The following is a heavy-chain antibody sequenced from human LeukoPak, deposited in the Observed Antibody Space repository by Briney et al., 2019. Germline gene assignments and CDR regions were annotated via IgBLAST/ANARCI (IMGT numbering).Heavy chain of an antibody. Sequence: GGSLRLSCAASGFTFSSSVMSWVRQAPGKGLEWVSTINGGGTRTYYAVSVNGRFIISRDNSMSTLYLQMNGLRAEDTAVYYCARDQGGYSTDFDFWGQGTLVTVSS. CDR2: INGGGTRT. J-gene: IGHJ4*02. V-gene: IGHV3-23*01. CDR1: GFTFSSSV. D-gene: IGHD5-12*01. CDR3: ARDQGGYSTDFDF.